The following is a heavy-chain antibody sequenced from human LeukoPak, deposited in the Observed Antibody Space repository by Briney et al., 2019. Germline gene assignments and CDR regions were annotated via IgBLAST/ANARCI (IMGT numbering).Heavy chain of an antibody. D-gene: IGHD5-18*01. J-gene: IGHJ4*02. CDR1: GFPVSSNY. CDR2: IYTVGNT. Sequence: PGGSLRLSCAASGFPVSSNYMSWGRQAPGRGREGVSVIYTVGNTYYAESVKGGFTISRDNSKNTLYLQMNSLRAEDTAVYYCARGYSYGYFDYWGQGTLVTVSS. CDR3: ARGYSYGYFDY. V-gene: IGHV3-53*01.